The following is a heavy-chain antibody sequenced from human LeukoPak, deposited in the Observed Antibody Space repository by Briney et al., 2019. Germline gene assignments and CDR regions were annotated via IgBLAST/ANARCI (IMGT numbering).Heavy chain of an antibody. V-gene: IGHV4-4*09. CDR2: ISFRWET. CDR1: GGSIGSSY. J-gene: IGHJ3*02. CDR3: ARGEMPTVGTWTFDI. Sequence: SQTLSLTCTVSGGSIGSSYWTWLRQPPGKPLEWIGYISFRWETDYHPSLESRVTISLDTSKNQYSLKLNSVTAAVTAVYYWARGEMPTVGTWTFDIWGHGTMVTVS. D-gene: IGHD5-24*01.